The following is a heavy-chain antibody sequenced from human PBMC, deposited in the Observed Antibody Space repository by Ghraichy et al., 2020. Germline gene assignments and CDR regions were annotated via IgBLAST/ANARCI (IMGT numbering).Heavy chain of an antibody. CDR2: ISSSGSRP. D-gene: IGHD4-17*01. CDR1: RFSFSSYA. CDR3: GKGGSTVRFYYYNGMDV. V-gene: IGHV3-23*01. J-gene: IGHJ6*02. Sequence: GGSLRLSCAASRFSFSSYAMSWVRQAPGKGLEWVSGISSSGSRPYYADSVKGRFSISRDNSKSSLYLQMNRLRAEDTAVYYCGKGGSTVRFYYYNGMDVWGQGTTVTVSS.